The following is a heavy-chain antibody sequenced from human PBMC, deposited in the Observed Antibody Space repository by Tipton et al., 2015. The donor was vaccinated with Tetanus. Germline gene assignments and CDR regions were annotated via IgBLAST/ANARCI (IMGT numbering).Heavy chain of an antibody. CDR2: ISSTSTYI. D-gene: IGHD6-25*01. CDR3: ASGSALDH. J-gene: IGHJ4*02. CDR1: GFIFSSYT. Sequence: SLRLSCAVSGFIFSSYTMNWVRQAPGKGLEWVSSISSTSTYIYYADPLKGRFTISRDNAKNSLYLQMNSLRAEDTAVYYCASGSALDHWGQGTLVTVSS. V-gene: IGHV3-21*01.